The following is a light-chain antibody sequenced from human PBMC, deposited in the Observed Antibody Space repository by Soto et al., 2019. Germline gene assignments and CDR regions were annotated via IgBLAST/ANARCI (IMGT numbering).Light chain of an antibody. J-gene: IGKJ4*01. CDR1: QSVSSN. CDR2: DAS. V-gene: IGKV3-20*01. CDR3: QQFSSYPLT. Sequence: IVLPQSPATLSVSPGERATLSCRASQSVSSNLAWYQQKPGQAPRLLIYDASSRATGIPDRFSGGGSGTDFTLTISRLEPEDFAVYYCQQFSSYPLTFGGGTKVDI.